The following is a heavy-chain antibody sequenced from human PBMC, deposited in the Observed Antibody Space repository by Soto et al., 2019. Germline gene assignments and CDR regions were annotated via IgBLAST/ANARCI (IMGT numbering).Heavy chain of an antibody. D-gene: IGHD6-19*01. V-gene: IGHV1-69*05. CDR1: GGTFSSYA. CDR3: ARDPAPIGWYDY. CDR2: IIPIFGTA. J-gene: IGHJ4*02. Sequence: ASVKVSCKASGGTFSSYAISWVRQAPGQGLEWMGGIIPIFGTANYAQKFQGRVTISRDSAKNTLYLQMNSLRAEDTAVYYCARDPAPIGWYDYWGQGTLVTVSS.